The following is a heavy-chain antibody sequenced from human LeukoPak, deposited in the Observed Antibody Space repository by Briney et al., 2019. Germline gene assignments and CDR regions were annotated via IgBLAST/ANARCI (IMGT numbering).Heavy chain of an antibody. Sequence: GGSLRLSCAASGFTFSGSGMHWVRQAPGKGLEWVTFIRYDGSNKYYTDSVKGRFTISRDNSKDTLYLQMDSLRAEDTAVYYCARDYDFWSGYYSPTRGYFGYWGQGTLVTVSS. CDR3: ARDYDFWSGYYSPTRGYFGY. CDR2: IRYDGSNK. V-gene: IGHV3-30*02. D-gene: IGHD3-3*01. CDR1: GFTFSGSG. J-gene: IGHJ4*02.